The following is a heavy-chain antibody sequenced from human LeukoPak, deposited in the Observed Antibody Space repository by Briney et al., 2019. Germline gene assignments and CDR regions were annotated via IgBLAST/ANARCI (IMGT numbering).Heavy chain of an antibody. Sequence: ASVKVSCKAFGYTFTSNYMHWVRQAPGQGPEWMGVISPSGGSTTYAQKFQGRVTLTRDMSTSTDYLELSSLRSEDTAVYYCARAPGYSYGYVEYWGQGTLVTVSS. CDR2: ISPSGGST. J-gene: IGHJ4*02. V-gene: IGHV1-46*01. D-gene: IGHD5-18*01. CDR1: GYTFTSNY. CDR3: ARAPGYSYGYVEY.